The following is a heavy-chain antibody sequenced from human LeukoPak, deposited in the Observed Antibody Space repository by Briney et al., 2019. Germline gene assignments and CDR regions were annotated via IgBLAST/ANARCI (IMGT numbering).Heavy chain of an antibody. Sequence: ASVKVSCKASGYTFSDYGVTWVRQAPGQGLEWMGWISVSSGTTTYAEDFQGRLTISTDSSTGTAYMEIRSLRPDDTAVYFCTRDVSRGYMDLWGQGSLVTVAP. D-gene: IGHD6-25*01. J-gene: IGHJ4*02. CDR1: GYTFSDYG. V-gene: IGHV1-18*01. CDR3: TRDVSRGYMDL. CDR2: ISVSSGTT.